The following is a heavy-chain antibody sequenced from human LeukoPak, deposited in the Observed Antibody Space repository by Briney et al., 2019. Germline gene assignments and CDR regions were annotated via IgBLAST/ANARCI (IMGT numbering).Heavy chain of an antibody. D-gene: IGHD6-13*01. CDR2: IKQDGNDK. V-gene: IGHV3-7*01. CDR1: GFTFRSFA. J-gene: IGHJ6*03. CDR3: ARNNPYSSSWFYYYYYMDV. Sequence: GGSLRLSCEASGFTFRSFAMSWVRQAPGKGLEWVANIKQDGNDKYYVDSVKGRFTISRDNAKNSLYLQMNSLRAEDTAVYYCARNNPYSSSWFYYYYYMDVWGKGTTVTISS.